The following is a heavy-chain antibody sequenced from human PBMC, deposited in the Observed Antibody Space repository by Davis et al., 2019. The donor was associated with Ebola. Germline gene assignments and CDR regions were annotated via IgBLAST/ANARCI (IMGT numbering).Heavy chain of an antibody. CDR1: GGTFSDYY. J-gene: IGHJ6*02. CDR3: ARLRGSCHRAFYYYGMDV. CDR2: VDHSRST. D-gene: IGHD2-15*01. V-gene: IGHV4-34*01. Sequence: MPSETLSLTCAVYGGTFSDYYWSWIRQPPGKGLEWIGEVDHSRSTNYNPSLKSRVTISVDTSKNQFSLKLSSVTAADTAVYYCARLRGSCHRAFYYYGMDVWGQGTTVTVSS.